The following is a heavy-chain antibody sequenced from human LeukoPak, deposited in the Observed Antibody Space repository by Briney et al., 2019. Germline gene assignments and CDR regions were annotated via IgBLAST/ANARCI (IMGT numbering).Heavy chain of an antibody. CDR2: ISAYNGNT. Sequence: ASVKVSCKASGYTFTGYYMHWVRQAPGQGLEWMGWISAYNGNTNYAQKLQGRVTMTTDTSTSTAYMELRSLRSDDTAVYYCARGYYYDSSGSHFGYWGQGTLVTVSS. J-gene: IGHJ4*02. V-gene: IGHV1-18*04. D-gene: IGHD3-22*01. CDR1: GYTFTGYY. CDR3: ARGYYYDSSGSHFGY.